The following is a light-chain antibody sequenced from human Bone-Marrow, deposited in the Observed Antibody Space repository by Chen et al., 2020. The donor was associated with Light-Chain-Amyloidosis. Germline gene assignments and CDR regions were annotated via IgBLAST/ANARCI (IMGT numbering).Light chain of an antibody. CDR1: NIGSTS. CDR3: QVWDRSSDRPV. V-gene: IGLV3-21*02. CDR2: DDS. Sequence: SYVLTQPSWVSVGPGQTATIACGGNNIGSTSVHWYQQTPGQAPLLVVYDDSDRPSGIPERLSGSNSGNTATLTISRVEAGDEADYYCQVWDRSSDRPVFGGGNKLTVL. J-gene: IGLJ3*02.